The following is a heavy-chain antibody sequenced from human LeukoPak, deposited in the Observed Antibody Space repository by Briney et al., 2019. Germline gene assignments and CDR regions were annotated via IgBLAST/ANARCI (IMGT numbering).Heavy chain of an antibody. Sequence: PGGALRLSCAASGFTFSSYAMSWVRQAPGKGVEWVSSISGSGGSTYYADSMKGRFTISRDNSKNTLYLQMFRLIAEDTAKYYCEKGRRPVTIYPFDPWGQGTLVTVSS. V-gene: IGHV3-23*01. CDR3: EKGRRPVTIYPFDP. J-gene: IGHJ5*02. CDR1: GFTFSSYA. D-gene: IGHD3-9*01. CDR2: ISGSGGST.